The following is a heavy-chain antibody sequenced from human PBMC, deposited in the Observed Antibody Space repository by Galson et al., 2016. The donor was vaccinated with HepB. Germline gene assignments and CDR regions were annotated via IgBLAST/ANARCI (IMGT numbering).Heavy chain of an antibody. J-gene: IGHJ4*02. CDR1: GFTFRMYS. V-gene: IGHV3-30*03. CDR3: ARDVVGAAFDS. D-gene: IGHD1-26*01. CDR2: IAGNGRGQ. Sequence: SLRLSCAASGFTFRMYSIHWIRQAPGKGLEWVAVIAGNGRGQYYADSVKGRFTISRDNSKNSLYLQMNSLRAEDTAVYYCARDVVGAAFDSWGQGTLVTVSS.